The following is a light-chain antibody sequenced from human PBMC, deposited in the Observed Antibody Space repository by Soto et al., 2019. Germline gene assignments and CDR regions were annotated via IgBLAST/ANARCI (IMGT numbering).Light chain of an antibody. Sequence: ISCSGSSSNIGGNSVSWYQQLPGTAPKLLIYDDNKRPSGIPDRFSGSKSGTSATLGITGFQTGDEADYYCGSWDSSLSAYVFGTGTKVTVL. CDR2: DDN. J-gene: IGLJ1*01. CDR3: GSWDSSLSAYV. CDR1: SSNIGGNS. V-gene: IGLV1-51*01.